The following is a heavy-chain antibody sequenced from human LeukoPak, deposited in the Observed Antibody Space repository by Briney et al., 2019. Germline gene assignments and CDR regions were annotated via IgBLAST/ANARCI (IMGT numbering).Heavy chain of an antibody. CDR3: ARGGAASGFDI. CDR1: GFTFRDYT. J-gene: IGHJ3*02. D-gene: IGHD2-15*01. CDR2: ISKSGTYI. V-gene: IGHV3-21*04. Sequence: GGSLRLSCAASGFTFRDYTMNWVRQAPGKGLEWVSAISKSGTYIKYADSVKGRFTISRDNSKNTLSLQMNSLRAEDTALYYCARGGAASGFDIWGQGTMVTVSS.